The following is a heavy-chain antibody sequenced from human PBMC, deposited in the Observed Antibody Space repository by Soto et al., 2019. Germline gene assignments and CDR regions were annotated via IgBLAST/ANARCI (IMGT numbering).Heavy chain of an antibody. CDR2: IYSGGST. CDR3: ERKRGVCSGGSCYPGGAYYMDV. J-gene: IGHJ6*03. CDR1: GFTVSSNY. V-gene: IGHV3-66*01. D-gene: IGHD2-15*01. Sequence: EVQLVESGGGLVQPGGSLRLSCAASGFTVSSNYMSWVRQAPGKGLEWVSVIYSGGSTYYADSVKGRFTISRDNSKNTLYLQMNGLRAEDTAVYYCERKRGVCSGGSCYPGGAYYMDVWGKGPPVTVSS.